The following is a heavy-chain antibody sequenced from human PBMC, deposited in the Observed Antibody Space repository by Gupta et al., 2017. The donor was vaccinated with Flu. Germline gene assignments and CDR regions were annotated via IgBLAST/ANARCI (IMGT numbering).Heavy chain of an antibody. D-gene: IGHD3-9*01. CDR2: ISTVGHTI. CDR1: GFTFSDHY. J-gene: IGHJ6*02. V-gene: IGHV3-11*01. CDR3: ARSNDILAGYYYYGMDV. Sequence: QVQLVESGGGLVRPGGSLRLSCAASGFTFSDHYMSWIRQAPGKGLEWVSSISTVGHTIYYTDSVKGRFTISRDNSKNSLYLQMSSLRAEDTAVYYCARSNDILAGYYYYGMDVWGQGTTVTVS.